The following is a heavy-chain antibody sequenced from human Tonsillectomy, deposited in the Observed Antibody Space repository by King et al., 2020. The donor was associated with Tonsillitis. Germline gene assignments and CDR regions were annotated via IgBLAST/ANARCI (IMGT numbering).Heavy chain of an antibody. CDR1: GLTFSDAW. Sequence: VQLVESGGGLVKPGGSLRLSCAASGLTFSDAWMSWVRQAPGKGLEWVGRIKSKIEGGTTDYAAPVKGRFTISRDDSKNTLYMQLSSLKTEDTAIYFCTTDFTAYGWPYYFDYWGRGTLVTVSS. J-gene: IGHJ4*02. CDR2: IKSKIEGGTT. CDR3: TTDFTAYGWPYYFDY. D-gene: IGHD4-17*01. V-gene: IGHV3-15*05.